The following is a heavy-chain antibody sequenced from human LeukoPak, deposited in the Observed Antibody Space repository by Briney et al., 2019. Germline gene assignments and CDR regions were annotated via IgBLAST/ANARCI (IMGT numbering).Heavy chain of an antibody. CDR1: GFTFSTYA. D-gene: IGHD3-9*01. V-gene: IGHV3-23*01. J-gene: IGHJ4*02. CDR2: ISGSGGGT. Sequence: PGGSLRLSCAASGFTFSTYAMSWVRQAAGKGLEWVSLISGSGGGTYYADSVKGRFTISRDNSKNTLYLQMNSLRAEDTAVYYCAKDVLDYDILTGPDPYYFDYWGQGTLVTVSS. CDR3: AKDVLDYDILTGPDPYYFDY.